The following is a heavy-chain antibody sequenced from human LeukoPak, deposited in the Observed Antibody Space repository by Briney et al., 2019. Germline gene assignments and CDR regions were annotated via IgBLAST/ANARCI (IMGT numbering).Heavy chain of an antibody. V-gene: IGHV1-2*02. CDR1: GYTFTSYG. Sequence: ASVKVSCKASGYTFTSYGISWVRQAPGQGLEWMGWINPNSGGTNYAQKFQGRVTMTRDTSISTAYMELSRLRSDDTAVYYCARVGVYGGNEDYWGQGTLVTVSS. J-gene: IGHJ4*02. D-gene: IGHD4-23*01. CDR3: ARVGVYGGNEDY. CDR2: INPNSGGT.